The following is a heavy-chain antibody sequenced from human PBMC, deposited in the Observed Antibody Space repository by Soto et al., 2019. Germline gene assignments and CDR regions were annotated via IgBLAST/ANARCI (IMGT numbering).Heavy chain of an antibody. D-gene: IGHD1-26*01. V-gene: IGHV1-18*01. CDR1: GYTFTSYG. CDR2: ISAYNGNT. J-gene: IGHJ5*02. Sequence: QVQLVQSGAEVKKPGASVKVSCKASGYTFTSYGISWVRQAPGQGLEWMGWISAYNGNTNYAQKLQGRVTMTTDTSTSPAYMEVRSLRSDDEAVYYCERSSGTSYIWFDPWGQGTLVTVSS. CDR3: ERSSGTSYIWFDP.